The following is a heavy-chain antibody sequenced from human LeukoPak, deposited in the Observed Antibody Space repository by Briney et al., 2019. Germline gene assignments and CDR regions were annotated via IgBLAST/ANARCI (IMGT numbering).Heavy chain of an antibody. J-gene: IGHJ4*02. Sequence: SETLSLTCTVSGGSVSSGSYYWSWIRQPPGKGLEWFGYIYYSGSTNYNPSLKSRVTISVDTSKNQFSLKLSSVTAADTAVYYCAAASYDILTGYQLDFWGQGTLVTVSS. CDR2: IYYSGST. V-gene: IGHV4-61*01. CDR3: AAASYDILTGYQLDF. D-gene: IGHD3-9*01. CDR1: GGSVSSGSYY.